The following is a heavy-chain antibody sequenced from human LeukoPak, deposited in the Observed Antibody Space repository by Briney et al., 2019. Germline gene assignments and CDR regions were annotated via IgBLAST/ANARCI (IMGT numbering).Heavy chain of an antibody. Sequence: NPSETLSLTCTVSGGSISSSSYYWGWIRQPPGKGLEWIGSIYYSGSTYYNPSLKGRVTISLDTSKNQFPLRLSSVTAADTAVYYCASYYYDSSGYYYPNNWGQGTLVTVSS. CDR1: GGSISSSSYY. CDR3: ASYYYDSSGYYYPNN. D-gene: IGHD3-22*01. V-gene: IGHV4-39*01. J-gene: IGHJ4*02. CDR2: IYYSGST.